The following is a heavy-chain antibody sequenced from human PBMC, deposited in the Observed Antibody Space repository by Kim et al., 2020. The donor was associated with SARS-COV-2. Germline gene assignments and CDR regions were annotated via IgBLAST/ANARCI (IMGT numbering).Heavy chain of an antibody. CDR2: VSESGSTT. J-gene: IGHJ5*01. V-gene: IGHV3-23*01. CDR3: AKNSCWYA. Sequence: GGSLRLSCAVSGFSFSSTEMSWVRQVPGEGLEWVSTVSESGSTTYYTDSVKGRFTISRDNSMNTLYLQMNSLRAEDTGVYYCAKNSCWYAWGHGTLVTVS. CDR1: GFSFSSTE. D-gene: IGHD6-19*01.